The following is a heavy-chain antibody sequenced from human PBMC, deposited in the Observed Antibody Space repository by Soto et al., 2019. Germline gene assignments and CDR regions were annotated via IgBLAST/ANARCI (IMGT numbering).Heavy chain of an antibody. Sequence: EVQLVESGGGLVQPGGSLRLSCAASGFTVSSNYMSWVRQAPGKGLEWVSVIYSGGSTYYADSVKGRFTISRDNSKNTLYPQMKSLRAEDTAVYYCARWGIVATRDAFDIWGQGTMVTVSS. D-gene: IGHD5-12*01. J-gene: IGHJ3*02. CDR3: ARWGIVATRDAFDI. CDR1: GFTVSSNY. CDR2: IYSGGST. V-gene: IGHV3-66*01.